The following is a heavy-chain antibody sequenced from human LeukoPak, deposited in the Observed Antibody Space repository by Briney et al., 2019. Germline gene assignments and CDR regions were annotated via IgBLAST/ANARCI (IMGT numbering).Heavy chain of an antibody. J-gene: IGHJ4*02. V-gene: IGHV4-59*01. CDR2: IYYSGST. D-gene: IGHD5-18*01. CDR1: GGSISSYY. Sequence: PSETLSLTCTVSGGSISSYYWSWIRQPPGKGLEWIGYIYYSGSTNYNPSLKSRVTISVDTSKNQFSLKLSSVTAADTAVYYCARGHAPRGYSYGTLDYWGQGTLVTVSS. CDR3: ARGHAPRGYSYGTLDY.